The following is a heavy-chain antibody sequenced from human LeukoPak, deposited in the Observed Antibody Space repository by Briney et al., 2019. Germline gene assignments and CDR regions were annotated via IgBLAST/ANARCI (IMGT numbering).Heavy chain of an antibody. CDR2: FDPEDGET. CDR3: ATDLTMVRGVIMP. Sequence: ASVKVSCKVSGYTLTELSMHWVRQAPGEGLERMGGFDPEDGETNYAQKFQGRVTMTEDTSTDTAYMELSSLKSEDTAVYYCATDLTMVRGVIMPGGQGTLVTVSS. V-gene: IGHV1-24*01. J-gene: IGHJ5*02. CDR1: GYTLTELS. D-gene: IGHD3-10*01.